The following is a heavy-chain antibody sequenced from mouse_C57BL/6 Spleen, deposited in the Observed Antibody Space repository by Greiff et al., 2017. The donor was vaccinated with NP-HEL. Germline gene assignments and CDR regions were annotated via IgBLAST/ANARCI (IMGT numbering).Heavy chain of an antibody. V-gene: IGHV14-2*01. CDR3: ARRRTSYGNPYD. CDR1: GFNIKDYY. D-gene: IGHD2-1*01. J-gene: IGHJ2*01. CDR2: IDPEDGVT. Sequence: EVQLQQSGAELVKPGASVKLSCTASGFNIKDYYMHWVKQRTEQGLEWIGRIDPEDGVTKYAPKFQGKATITADTSSNTAYLQLSRLTSEDTAVYYCARRRTSYGNPYDWGQGTTLTVAS.